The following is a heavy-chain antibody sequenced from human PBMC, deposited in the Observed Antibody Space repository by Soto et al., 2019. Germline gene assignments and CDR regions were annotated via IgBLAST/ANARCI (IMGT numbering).Heavy chain of an antibody. Sequence: PGGSLRLSCAASGFTFSSYSMNWVRQAPGKGLEWVSSISSSSSYIYYADSVKGRFTISRDNAKNSLYLQMNSLRAEDTAVYYCARLRSNLSYYYYYYMDVWGKGTTVTVSS. D-gene: IGHD4-4*01. J-gene: IGHJ6*03. V-gene: IGHV3-21*04. CDR1: GFTFSSYS. CDR2: ISSSSSYI. CDR3: ARLRSNLSYYYYYYMDV.